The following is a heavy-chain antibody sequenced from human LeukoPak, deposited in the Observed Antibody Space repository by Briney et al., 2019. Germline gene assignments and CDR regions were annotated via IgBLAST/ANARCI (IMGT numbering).Heavy chain of an antibody. CDR2: IYSDGST. CDR1: GFTVSSNY. D-gene: IGHD3-3*01. Sequence: GGSLRLSCAASGFTVSSNYMSWVRQAPGKGLEWVSVIYSDGSTFYADSVKGRFTISRDNSKNTLYLQMNSLRAEDTAVYHCARYDFILISYFDLWGRGTLVTVSS. V-gene: IGHV3-53*01. CDR3: ARYDFILISYFDL. J-gene: IGHJ2*01.